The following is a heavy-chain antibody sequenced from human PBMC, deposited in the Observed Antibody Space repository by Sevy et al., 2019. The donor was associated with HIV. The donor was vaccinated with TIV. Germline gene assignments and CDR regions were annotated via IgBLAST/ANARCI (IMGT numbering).Heavy chain of an antibody. J-gene: IGHJ4*02. CDR3: AKDRVSGTYYTGDFDY. CDR1: GFTFSIYA. CDR2: ISITGGST. Sequence: GGSLRLSCAASGFTFSIYAMSWVRQAPGKGLEWVSVISITGGSTYYADSVKGRLTISRDNSKNTLYLQMNTLRAEDTAVYYCAKDRVSGTYYTGDFDYWGQGTLVTVSS. D-gene: IGHD3-10*01. V-gene: IGHV3-23*01.